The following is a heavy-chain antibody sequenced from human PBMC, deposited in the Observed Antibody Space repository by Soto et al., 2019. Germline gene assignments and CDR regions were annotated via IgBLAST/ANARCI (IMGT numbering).Heavy chain of an antibody. Sequence: ASVKVSCKASGYAFTNYGISWVRQAPGPGLEWMGWISVYNGNTKYAQKFQGRVTMTTDTSTSIAYMEMRSLRSDDTAVYYCARDWTGSGSYFTRAFDSWGQGTLVTVSS. CDR3: ARDWTGSGSYFTRAFDS. CDR1: GYAFTNYG. V-gene: IGHV1-18*01. J-gene: IGHJ5*01. D-gene: IGHD3-10*01. CDR2: ISVYNGNT.